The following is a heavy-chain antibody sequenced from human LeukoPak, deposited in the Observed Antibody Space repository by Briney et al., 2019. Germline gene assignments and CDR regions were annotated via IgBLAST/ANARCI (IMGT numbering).Heavy chain of an antibody. D-gene: IGHD3-22*01. CDR3: AKDQASGYYSYYFDY. V-gene: IGHV3-23*01. CDR2: ISGSGGST. CDR1: GFTFSNYD. J-gene: IGHJ4*02. Sequence: GGSLRLSCEASGFTFSNYDMSWVRQAPGKGLEWVSAISGSGGSTYYVDSVKGRFTISRDNPKNTLYLQMNSLRAEDTAVYYCAKDQASGYYSYYFDYWGQGTLVTVSS.